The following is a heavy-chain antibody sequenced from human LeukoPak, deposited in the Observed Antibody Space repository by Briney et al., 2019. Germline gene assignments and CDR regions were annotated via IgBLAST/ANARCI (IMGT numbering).Heavy chain of an antibody. CDR2: IYGDGTT. D-gene: IGHD3-10*01. J-gene: IGHJ5*02. Sequence: PGGSLRLSCAASGFTVSNDYMAWVRQAPGGGLEWGSLIYGDGTTFYTDSVKGRFTISRDNFKNTLYLQMSSLRPEDTALYYCARDRAGAQSWVALDPWGQGTLVTVSS. CDR1: GFTVSNDY. V-gene: IGHV3-66*02. CDR3: ARDRAGAQSWVALDP.